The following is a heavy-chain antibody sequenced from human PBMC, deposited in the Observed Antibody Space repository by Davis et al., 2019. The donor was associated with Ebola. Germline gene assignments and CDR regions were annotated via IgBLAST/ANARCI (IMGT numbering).Heavy chain of an antibody. CDR1: GFTFTSYG. J-gene: IGHJ6*02. D-gene: IGHD3-10*01. V-gene: IGHV1-18*01. CDR3: ARASLLWFRELLYSYYYYGMDV. CDR2: ISPYNGNT. Sequence: ASVKVSCKASGFTFTSYGITWVRQAPGQGLEWMGWISPYNGNTNYAEKFRGRVTVTTDTSTSTAYMELRSLRSDDTAVYYCARASLLWFRELLYSYYYYGMDVWGQGTTVTVSS.